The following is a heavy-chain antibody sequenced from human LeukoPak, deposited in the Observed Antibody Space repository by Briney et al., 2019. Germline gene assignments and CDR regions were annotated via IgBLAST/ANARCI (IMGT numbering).Heavy chain of an antibody. V-gene: IGHV3-30*03. D-gene: IGHD6-13*01. Sequence: SGGSLRLSCAASGFTFSQYWMSWVRQAPGKGLEWVAVISYDGSNKYYADSVKGRLTISRDNSKNTLYLQMNSLRAEDTAVYYCARDTRGIAAAGGIDYWGQGTLVTVSS. J-gene: IGHJ4*02. CDR2: ISYDGSNK. CDR1: GFTFSQYW. CDR3: ARDTRGIAAAGGIDY.